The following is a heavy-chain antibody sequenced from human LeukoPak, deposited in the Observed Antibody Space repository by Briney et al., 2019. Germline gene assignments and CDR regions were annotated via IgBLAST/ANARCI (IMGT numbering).Heavy chain of an antibody. D-gene: IGHD6-13*01. V-gene: IGHV3-23*03. J-gene: IGHJ4*02. CDR3: AKQIAAVNIAF. Sequence: GGSLRLSCAASGFTFSSYAMSWVRQAPGKGLEWVSVIYSGGRTYYADSVKGRFTISRDNSKNTLSLQMSSLRAEDTAVYYCAKQIAAVNIAFWGQGTLVTVSS. CDR2: IYSGGRT. CDR1: GFTFSSYA.